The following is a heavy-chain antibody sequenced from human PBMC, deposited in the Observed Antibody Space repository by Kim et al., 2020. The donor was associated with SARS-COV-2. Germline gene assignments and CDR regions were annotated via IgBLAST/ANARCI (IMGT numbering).Heavy chain of an antibody. D-gene: IGHD3-10*01. CDR2: ISYDGSNK. CDR1: GFTFSSYG. Sequence: GGSLRLSCAASGFTFSSYGMHWVRQAPGKGLEWVAVISYDGSNKYYADSVKGRFTISRDNSKNTLYLQMNSLRAEDTAVYYCARETTTMVRGVILYWGQGTLVTVSS. V-gene: IGHV3-33*05. CDR3: ARETTTMVRGVILY. J-gene: IGHJ4*02.